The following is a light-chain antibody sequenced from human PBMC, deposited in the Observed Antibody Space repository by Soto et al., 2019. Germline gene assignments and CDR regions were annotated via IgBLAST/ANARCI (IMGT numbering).Light chain of an antibody. CDR2: GAS. CDR1: QSVSSSY. V-gene: IGKV3-20*01. CDR3: QQYGSSPYT. Sequence: EIVSTQSPGTLSLSPGESATLSCRARQSVSSSYLAWYQQKPGQAPRLLIYGASSRATGIPDRFSGSGSGTDFTLTISRLEPEDLAVYYCQQYGSSPYTFGQGTKLEIK. J-gene: IGKJ2*01.